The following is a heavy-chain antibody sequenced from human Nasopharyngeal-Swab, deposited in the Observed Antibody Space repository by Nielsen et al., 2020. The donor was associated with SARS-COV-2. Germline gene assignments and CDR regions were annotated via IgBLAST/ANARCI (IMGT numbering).Heavy chain of an antibody. D-gene: IGHD5-18*01. CDR1: GGTFSSYA. V-gene: IGHV1-69*13. J-gene: IGHJ5*02. Sequence: SVKVPCKASGGTFSSYAISWVRQAPRQGLEWMGGIIPIFGTANYAQKFQGRVTITADESTSTAYMELSSLRSEDTAVYYCANTAMVISWFDPWGQGTLVTVSS. CDR2: IIPIFGTA. CDR3: ANTAMVISWFDP.